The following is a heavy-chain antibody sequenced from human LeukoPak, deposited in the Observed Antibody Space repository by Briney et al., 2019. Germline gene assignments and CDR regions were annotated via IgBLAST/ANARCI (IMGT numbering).Heavy chain of an antibody. J-gene: IGHJ6*02. V-gene: IGHV3-13*01. CDR2: IGTAGDT. CDR1: GFTFSTYD. D-gene: IGHD3-3*01. Sequence: PGGSLRLSCAASGFTFSTYDMHWVRQATGKGLEWVSAIGTAGDTYYPGSVKGRFTISRENAKNSLYLQMNSLRAEDTAVYYCARDFYDFWSGYSVYYGMDVWGQGTTVTVSS. CDR3: ARDFYDFWSGYSVYYGMDV.